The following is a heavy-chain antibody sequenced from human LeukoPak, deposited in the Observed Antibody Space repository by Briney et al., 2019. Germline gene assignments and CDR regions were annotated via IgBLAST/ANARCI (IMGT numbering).Heavy chain of an antibody. Sequence: ASVNVSCKVSGYTLTELSMHWVRQAPGEGREWMGGFDPEDGETIYAQKFQGRVTMTEDTSTDTAYMELSSLRSEDTAVYYCATAPRELPPLYYFDYWGQGTLVTVSS. V-gene: IGHV1-24*01. CDR3: ATAPRELPPLYYFDY. D-gene: IGHD1-26*01. J-gene: IGHJ4*02. CDR2: FDPEDGET. CDR1: GYTLTELS.